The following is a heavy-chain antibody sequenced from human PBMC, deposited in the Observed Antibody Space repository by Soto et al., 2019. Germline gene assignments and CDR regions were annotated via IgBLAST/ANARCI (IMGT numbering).Heavy chain of an antibody. CDR1: GGTFSSYA. D-gene: IGHD1-26*01. CDR2: IIPIFGTA. V-gene: IGHV1-69*13. Sequence: SVKVSCKASGGTFSSYAISWVRQAPGQGLEWMGGIIPIFGTANYAQKFQGRVTITADESTSTAYMELSSLRSEDTAVYYCARVVGATDYYYYYGMDVWGQGTTVTVSS. CDR3: ARVVGATDYYYYYGMDV. J-gene: IGHJ6*02.